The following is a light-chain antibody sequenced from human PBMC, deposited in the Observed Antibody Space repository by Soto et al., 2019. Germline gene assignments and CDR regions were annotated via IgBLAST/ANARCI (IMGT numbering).Light chain of an antibody. CDR1: SSY. V-gene: IGLV2-11*01. CDR3: CSYAVTYTI. CDR2: DVS. Sequence: QSALTQPRSLSGSPGQSGTISCTGASSYVSWYQHHPGKAPKLMIYDVSERPSGVPDRFSGSKSGNTASLTISGLQAEDEADDYCCSYAVTYTIFGGGTKVTV. J-gene: IGLJ2*01.